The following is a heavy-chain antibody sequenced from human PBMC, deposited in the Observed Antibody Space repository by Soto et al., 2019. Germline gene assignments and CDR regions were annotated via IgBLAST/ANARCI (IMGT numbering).Heavy chain of an antibody. J-gene: IGHJ6*02. Sequence: WASVKVSCKASGGTFSSYAISWVRQAPGQGLEWMGGIIPIFGTANYAQKFQGRVTITADESTSTAYMELSSLRSEDTAVYYCARIVGYCSGGSCYSNRYYYYGMDVWGQGTTVTVSS. CDR2: IIPIFGTA. CDR1: GGTFSSYA. V-gene: IGHV1-69*13. D-gene: IGHD2-15*01. CDR3: ARIVGYCSGGSCYSNRYYYYGMDV.